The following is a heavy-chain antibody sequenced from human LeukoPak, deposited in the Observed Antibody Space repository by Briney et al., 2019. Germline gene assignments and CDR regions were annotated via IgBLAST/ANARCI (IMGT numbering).Heavy chain of an antibody. CDR3: ASGSGTYCGGDCHFS. CDR2: MTPNSGET. D-gene: IGHD2-21*01. CDR1: GYSFTNYD. V-gene: IGHV1-8*01. J-gene: IGHJ5*02. Sequence: ASVKVSCKVSGYSFTNYDINWVRQAPGQGLEWMGWMTPNSGETGSVQKFQGRLTMTRDTSITTAYMELRRLTSEDTAVYYCASGSGTYCGGDCHFSWGQGTLVTVSS.